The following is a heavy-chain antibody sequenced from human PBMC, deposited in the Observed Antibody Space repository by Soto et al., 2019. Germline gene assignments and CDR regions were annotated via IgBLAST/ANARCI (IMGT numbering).Heavy chain of an antibody. J-gene: IGHJ3*02. CDR1: GFTLSTYA. V-gene: IGHV3-30*04. CDR3: ARDRDEDGGTSDAFDM. Sequence: LRLSCAAPGFTLSTYAMHWVRQAPGKGLEWVAVISHDGRNNYYADSVKGRFTISRDNSKSTLSLQMNSLRPEDTAVYYCARDRDEDGGTSDAFDMWGQGTMVTISS. CDR2: ISHDGRNN. D-gene: IGHD2-15*01.